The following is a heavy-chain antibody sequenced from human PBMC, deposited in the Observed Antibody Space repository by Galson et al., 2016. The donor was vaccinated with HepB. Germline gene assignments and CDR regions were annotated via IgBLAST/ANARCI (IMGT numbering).Heavy chain of an antibody. CDR1: GFTFNSYW. J-gene: IGHJ5*02. CDR3: ARDYVPGA. D-gene: IGHD3-10*01. V-gene: IGHV3-74*01. Sequence: SLRLSCAASGFTFNSYWMHWVRQAPGKGLVWVSRINTDGSETDYADSVKGRFTISRDNARHSLYLEMNSLRGEDTAMYYCARDYVPGAWGQGVLVTVSS. CDR2: INTDGSET.